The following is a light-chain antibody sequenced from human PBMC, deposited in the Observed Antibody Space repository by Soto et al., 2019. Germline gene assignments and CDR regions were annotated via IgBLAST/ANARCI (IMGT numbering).Light chain of an antibody. J-gene: IGKJ3*01. CDR2: RAS. CDR3: QQYNRYPLA. CDR1: QSISNW. Sequence: DIQMTQSPSTLSASIGDRVIITCRASQSISNWLAWYQQKPGKAPKVLISRASTLESGVPPRFSGSGSGTEFTLTISSLQPDDFATYYCQQYNRYPLAFGPGTKVDIK. V-gene: IGKV1-5*03.